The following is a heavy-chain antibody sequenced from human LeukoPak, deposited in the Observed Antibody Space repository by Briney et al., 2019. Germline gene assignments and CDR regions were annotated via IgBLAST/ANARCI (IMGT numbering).Heavy chain of an antibody. D-gene: IGHD2-15*01. CDR1: GGSISNYY. CDR2: IHASGST. CDR3: ARRLLGYCSGGSCYSGYFQH. Sequence: SETLSLTCTVSGGSISNYYWSWIRQPAGKGLEWIGRIHASGSTNYNPSLKSRVTISVDTSKNQFSLKLSSVTAADTAMYCCARRLLGYCSGGSCYSGYFQHWGQGTLVTVSS. J-gene: IGHJ1*01. V-gene: IGHV4-4*07.